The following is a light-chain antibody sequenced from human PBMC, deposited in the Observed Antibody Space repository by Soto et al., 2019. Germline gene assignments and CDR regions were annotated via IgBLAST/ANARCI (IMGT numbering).Light chain of an antibody. J-gene: IGLJ1*01. CDR3: AAWDDSLNGLV. CDR1: SSNIGSNT. CDR2: NNH. Sequence: QSVLTQPPSASGPPGQRVTISCSGSSSNIGSNTVNWYQQLRGTAPKLLIDNNHQRPSGVPGRFSGSESGTSAPLAISGRQSADEADYYCAAWDDSLNGLVFGTGTKVTVL. V-gene: IGLV1-44*01.